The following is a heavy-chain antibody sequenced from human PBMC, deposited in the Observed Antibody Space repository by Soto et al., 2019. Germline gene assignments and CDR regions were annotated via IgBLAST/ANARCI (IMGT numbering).Heavy chain of an antibody. D-gene: IGHD3-10*01. V-gene: IGHV3-9*01. CDR2: ISWNSGSI. CDR1: GFTFDDYA. CDR3: AKGRSAAYGSGSYFSWFDP. Sequence: EVQLVESGGGLVQPGRSLRLSCAASGFTFDDYAMHWVRQAPGKGLEWVSGISWNSGSIGYADSVKGRFIISRDNAKNSLYLQMNSLRAEDTALYYCAKGRSAAYGSGSYFSWFDPWGQGTLVTVSS. J-gene: IGHJ5*02.